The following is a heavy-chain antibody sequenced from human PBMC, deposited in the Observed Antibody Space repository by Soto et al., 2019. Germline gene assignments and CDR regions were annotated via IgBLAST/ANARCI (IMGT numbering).Heavy chain of an antibody. CDR3: AKDGPRVAVAEYYFDY. Sequence: QVQLVESGGGVVQPGRSLRLSCAASGFTFSSYGMHWVRQAPGKGLEWVAVISYDGSNKYYADSVKGRFTISRDNSKNTLYLQMNSLRAEDTAVYYCAKDGPRVAVAEYYFDYWGQGTLVTVSS. J-gene: IGHJ4*02. CDR1: GFTFSSYG. V-gene: IGHV3-30*18. D-gene: IGHD6-19*01. CDR2: ISYDGSNK.